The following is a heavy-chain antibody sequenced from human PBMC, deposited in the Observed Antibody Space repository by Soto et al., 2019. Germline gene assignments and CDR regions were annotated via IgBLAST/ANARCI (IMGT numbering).Heavy chain of an antibody. CDR2: ISYDGSNK. D-gene: IGHD6-19*01. J-gene: IGHJ6*02. CDR3: AKDHIAVAGTSGGMEV. Sequence: QVQLVESGGGVVQPGRSLRLSCAASGFTFSSYGMHWVRKATGKGLEWVAVISYDGSNKYYADSVKGRFTISRDNSKNTLYLQMHSLRAEDTAVYYCAKDHIAVAGTSGGMEVWGQGTTVTVSS. CDR1: GFTFSSYG. V-gene: IGHV3-30*18.